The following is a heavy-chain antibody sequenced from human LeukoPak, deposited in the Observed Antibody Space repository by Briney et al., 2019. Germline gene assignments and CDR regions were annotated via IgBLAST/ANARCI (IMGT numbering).Heavy chain of an antibody. CDR3: ARDPSGLDYYYGMDV. Sequence: GGSLRLSCAASGFTFSSYAMSWVRQAPGKGLEWVSVIYSGGSTYYADSVKGRFTISRDNSKDTLYLQMNSLRAEDTAVYYCARDPSGLDYYYGMDVWGQGTTVTVSS. J-gene: IGHJ6*02. CDR1: GFTFSSYA. V-gene: IGHV3-53*01. CDR2: IYSGGST. D-gene: IGHD3-22*01.